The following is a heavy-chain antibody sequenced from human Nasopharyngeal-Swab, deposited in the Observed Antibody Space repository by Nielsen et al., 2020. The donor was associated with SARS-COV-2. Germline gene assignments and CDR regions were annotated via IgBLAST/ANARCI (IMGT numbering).Heavy chain of an antibody. V-gene: IGHV4-59*13. CDR3: ARDLVCSGGSCYSNGFDY. J-gene: IGHJ4*02. CDR2: IYYSGST. CDR1: GGSFSSYY. Sequence: SETLSLTCAVYGGSFSSYYWSWIRQPPGKGLEWIGYIYYSGSTNYNPSLKSRVTISVDTSKNQFSLKLSSVTAADTAVYYCARDLVCSGGSCYSNGFDYWGQGTLVTVSS. D-gene: IGHD2-15*01.